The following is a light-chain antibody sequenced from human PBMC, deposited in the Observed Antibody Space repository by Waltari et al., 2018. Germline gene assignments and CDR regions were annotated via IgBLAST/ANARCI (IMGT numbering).Light chain of an antibody. Sequence: QSALTQPRSVSGSPGQSVTISCTGTSANLGGYNYVSWYQQHPGKAPKVVIYDINKRPSGVPDRFSGSKSGNTASLTISGLQAEDEADYYCCSYEATNTLVFGTGTKVTVL. CDR1: SANLGGYNY. V-gene: IGLV2-11*01. CDR3: CSYEATNTLV. CDR2: DIN. J-gene: IGLJ1*01.